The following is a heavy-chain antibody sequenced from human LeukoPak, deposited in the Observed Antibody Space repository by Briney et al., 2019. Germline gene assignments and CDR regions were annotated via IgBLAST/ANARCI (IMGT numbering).Heavy chain of an antibody. CDR2: FDPEDGET. Sequence: ASVEVSCKVSGYTLTELSMHWVRQAPGKGLEWMGGFDPEDGETIYAQKFQGRVTMTEDTSTDTAYMELSSLRSEDTAVYYCATRPSTTVTHRFYYFDYWGQGTLVTVSS. J-gene: IGHJ4*02. CDR1: GYTLTELS. CDR3: ATRPSTTVTHRFYYFDY. V-gene: IGHV1-24*01. D-gene: IGHD4-17*01.